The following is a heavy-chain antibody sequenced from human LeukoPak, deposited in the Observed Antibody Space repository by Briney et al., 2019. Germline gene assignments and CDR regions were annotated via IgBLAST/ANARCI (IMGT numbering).Heavy chain of an antibody. D-gene: IGHD3-22*01. Sequence: SETLSLTCAVYGGSFSGYYWNWIRQPPGKGQDLNGEINHSESTNYNPSLKSRVTISVDTSKNQFSLNLSSVTAADTAVYYCARAPKTYYYDSSGLTPYPYYMDVWGKGTTVTVSS. V-gene: IGHV4-34*01. J-gene: IGHJ6*03. CDR1: GGSFSGYY. CDR3: ARAPKTYYYDSSGLTPYPYYMDV. CDR2: INHSEST.